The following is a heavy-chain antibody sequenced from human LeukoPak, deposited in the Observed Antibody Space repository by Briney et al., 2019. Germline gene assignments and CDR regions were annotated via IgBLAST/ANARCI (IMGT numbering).Heavy chain of an antibody. D-gene: IGHD3-3*01. Sequence: GGSLRLSCAASGFTFTSYAMSWVRQAPGKGLEWVPGIRGSGGSTYYADSAKGRFTISRDNSKSTLYLQMNSLRAEDTAVYYCARDGYDFYNWFDPWGQGTLVTVSS. CDR2: IRGSGGST. CDR3: ARDGYDFYNWFDP. V-gene: IGHV3-23*01. CDR1: GFTFTSYA. J-gene: IGHJ5*02.